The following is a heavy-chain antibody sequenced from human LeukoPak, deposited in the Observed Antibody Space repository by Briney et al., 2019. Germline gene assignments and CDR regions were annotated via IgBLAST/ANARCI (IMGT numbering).Heavy chain of an antibody. CDR2: IIPILGIA. D-gene: IGHD1-26*01. CDR1: GGTFSSYA. V-gene: IGHV1-69*04. J-gene: IGHJ4*02. CDR3: ARGSGSYFAY. Sequence: ASVKVSCKASGGTFSSYAISWVRQAPGQGLEWVGRIIPILGIANYAQKFQGRVTITADKSTSTAYMELSSLRSEDTAVYYCARGSGSYFAYWGQGTLVTVSS.